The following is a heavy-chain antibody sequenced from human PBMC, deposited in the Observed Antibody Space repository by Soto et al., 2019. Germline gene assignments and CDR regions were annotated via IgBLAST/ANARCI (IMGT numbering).Heavy chain of an antibody. CDR2: IKQDGSEK. J-gene: IGHJ4*02. CDR1: GFTFSSYW. D-gene: IGHD5-12*01. CDR3: ARDVIRYSGYEYFDY. Sequence: HPGGSLRLSCAASGFTFSSYWMNWVRQAPGKGLEWVANIKQDGSEKYYVDSVKGRFTISRDNAKNSLYLQMNSLRAEDTAVYYCARDVIRYSGYEYFDYWGQGTLVTVSS. V-gene: IGHV3-7*01.